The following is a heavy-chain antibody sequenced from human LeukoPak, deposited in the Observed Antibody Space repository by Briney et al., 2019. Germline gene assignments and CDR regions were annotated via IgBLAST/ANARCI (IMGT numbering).Heavy chain of an antibody. D-gene: IGHD1-26*01. CDR2: IYPGDSDT. J-gene: IGHJ4*02. CDR3: GRQVGATLYLDD. Sequence: GESLKISCKGSGYSFTTYWIGWVRQMPGKGLEWMGIIYPGDSDTRYSPSFQGHVTISADKSVGTAYLQWSSLKASDTAMYYCGRQVGATLYLDDWGQGTLVTVSS. V-gene: IGHV5-51*01. CDR1: GYSFTTYW.